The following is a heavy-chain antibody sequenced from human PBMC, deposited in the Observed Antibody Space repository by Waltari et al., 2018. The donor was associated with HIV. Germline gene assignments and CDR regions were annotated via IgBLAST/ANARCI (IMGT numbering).Heavy chain of an antibody. CDR2: IKDDGSEK. V-gene: IGHV3-7*01. D-gene: IGHD1-26*01. J-gene: IGHJ6*02. CDR1: GFTFTNSW. CDR3: ARIGTFPHNYAIDF. Sequence: EVQLMESGGGLVQSGGSLRLSCAASGFTFTNSWMSWVRQTPGKGLEGVAYIKDDGSEKYYMGSVKGRFTISRDNAKNSMFLQMNSLRAEDTAVYYCARIGTFPHNYAIDFWGQGTTVTVSS.